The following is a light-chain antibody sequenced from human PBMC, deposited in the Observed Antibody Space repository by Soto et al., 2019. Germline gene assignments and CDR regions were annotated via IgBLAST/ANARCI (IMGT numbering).Light chain of an antibody. CDR3: QHYNSYSEA. CDR2: KAS. Sequence: DIQMTKSPSTLSGSVGARVTITCRASQTISSWLAWYQQKPGKAPKLLIYKASTLKSGVPSRFSGSGSGTELTLTISSLQPDDFATYYCQHYNSYSEAFGQGTKVDNK. J-gene: IGKJ1*01. CDR1: QTISSW. V-gene: IGKV1-5*03.